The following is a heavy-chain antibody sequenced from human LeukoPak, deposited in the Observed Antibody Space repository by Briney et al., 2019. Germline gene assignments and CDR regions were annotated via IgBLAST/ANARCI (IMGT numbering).Heavy chain of an antibody. CDR2: IKQDGSEK. V-gene: IGHV3-7*01. Sequence: GGSLRLSCAASGFTFSSYWMSWVRQAPGKGLEWVANIKQDGSEKYYVDSMKGRFTISRDNAKNSLYLQMNSLRAEDTAVYYCARDPSLLWFGETYFDYWGQGTLVTVSS. J-gene: IGHJ4*02. CDR3: ARDPSLLWFGETYFDY. D-gene: IGHD3-10*01. CDR1: GFTFSSYW.